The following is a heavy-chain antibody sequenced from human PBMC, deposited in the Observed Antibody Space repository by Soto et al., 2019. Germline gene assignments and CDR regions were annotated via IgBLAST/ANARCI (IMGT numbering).Heavy chain of an antibody. CDR3: ARDRLARGIPVAGRIDY. J-gene: IGHJ4*02. CDR1: GFTFSSYA. Sequence: GGSLRLSCAASGFTFSSYAMNWVCQAPGKGLEWVSSISSTGALMYYADSVKGRFTISRDDADNSLYLQMNSLRVEDTAVYYCARDRLARGIPVAGRIDYWGQGALVTVSS. D-gene: IGHD6-19*01. CDR2: ISSTGALM. V-gene: IGHV3-21*01.